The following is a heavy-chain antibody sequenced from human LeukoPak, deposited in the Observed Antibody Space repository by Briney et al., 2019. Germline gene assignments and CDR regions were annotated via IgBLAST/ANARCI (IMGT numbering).Heavy chain of an antibody. J-gene: IGHJ5*02. CDR2: INHSGST. CDR1: GGSISSGSYY. D-gene: IGHD6-13*01. V-gene: IGHV4-39*07. CDR3: ARGRIAAAGRSSNWFDP. Sequence: SQTLSLTCTVSGGSISSGSYYWRWIRQPPGKGLEWIGEINHSGSTNYNPSLKSRVTISVDTSKNQFSLKLSSVTAADTAVYYCARGRIAAAGRSSNWFDPWGQGTLVTVSS.